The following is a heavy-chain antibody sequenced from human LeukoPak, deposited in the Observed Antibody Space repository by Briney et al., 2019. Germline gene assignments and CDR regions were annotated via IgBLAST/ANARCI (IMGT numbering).Heavy chain of an antibody. CDR1: GGSISSGGYY. Sequence: PSETLSLTCTVSGGSISSGGYYWGWIRQPPGKGLEWIGSIYYSGSTYYNPSLKSRVTISVDTSKNQFSLKLSSVTAADTAVYYCARRFIAHYTFDYWGQGTLVTVSS. J-gene: IGHJ4*02. CDR2: IYYSGST. CDR3: ARRFIAHYTFDY. V-gene: IGHV4-39*01. D-gene: IGHD2-15*01.